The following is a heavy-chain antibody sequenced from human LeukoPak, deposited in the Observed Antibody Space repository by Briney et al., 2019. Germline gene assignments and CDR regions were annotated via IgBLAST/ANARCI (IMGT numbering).Heavy chain of an antibody. CDR3: AKEGRMIVVGNYYYMDV. CDR2: IWVDGSKK. CDR1: GFTFSSYA. D-gene: IGHD3-22*01. V-gene: IGHV3-33*06. J-gene: IGHJ6*03. Sequence: PGRSLRLSCAASGFTFSSYAMHWVRQAPGKGLEWVAVIWVDGSKKYYADSVKGRFTISRDNSKKTMYLQMNSLRAEDTAVYYCAKEGRMIVVGNYYYMDVWGKGTKVTVSS.